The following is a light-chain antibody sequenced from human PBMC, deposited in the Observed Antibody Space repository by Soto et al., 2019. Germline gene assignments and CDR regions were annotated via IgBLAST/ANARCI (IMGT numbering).Light chain of an antibody. CDR3: LSKTSTISYV. CDR1: SSDVGGSNR. Sequence: QSVLTQPASVTGSPGQSITISCTGTSSDVGGSNRVSWYQHYPRTAPKLMIYEVGNRPSGVSDRFSASKSGNTASLIISGLQPEDEADYYCLSKTSTISYVFGTGTKVTVL. CDR2: EVG. V-gene: IGLV2-14*01. J-gene: IGLJ1*01.